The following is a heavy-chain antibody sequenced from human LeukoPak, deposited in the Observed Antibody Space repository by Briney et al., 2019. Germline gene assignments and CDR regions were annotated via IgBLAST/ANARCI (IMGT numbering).Heavy chain of an antibody. Sequence: HPGGSLRLSCAASGFIFSNYDMHWVRQAPGKGLEWVAVISHDGRNKYYGDSVKGRFTISRDNSKNTLYLQMSGLRPEDTAKYYCASLVLLWLGESELAAGHVDKDVWGKGTTVTVSS. CDR1: GFIFSNYD. CDR3: ASLVLLWLGESELAAGHVDKDV. V-gene: IGHV3-30*03. CDR2: ISHDGRNK. D-gene: IGHD3-10*01. J-gene: IGHJ6*03.